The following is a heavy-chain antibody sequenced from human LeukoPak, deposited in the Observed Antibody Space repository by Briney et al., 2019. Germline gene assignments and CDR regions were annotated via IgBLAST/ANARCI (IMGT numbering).Heavy chain of an antibody. CDR3: AKDQAGASWFDP. CDR2: INSDGSST. CDR1: GFTFTSYW. V-gene: IGHV3-74*01. D-gene: IGHD4-17*01. J-gene: IGHJ5*02. Sequence: GGSLRLSCAASGFTFTSYWMHWVRQAPGKGLVWVSRINSDGSSTNYADFVKGRFTISRDNAKNTLYLQMNSLRAEDTAVYYCAKDQAGASWFDPWGQGTLVTVSS.